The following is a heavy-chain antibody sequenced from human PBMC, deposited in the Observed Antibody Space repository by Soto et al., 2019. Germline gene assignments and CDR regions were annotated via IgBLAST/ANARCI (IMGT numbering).Heavy chain of an antibody. J-gene: IGHJ4*02. CDR1: GFTFSSYW. CDR2: IKQDGSEE. D-gene: IGHD7-27*01. Sequence: EVQLVESGGGLVQPGGSLRLSCVDSGFTFSSYWMSWVRQAPVKGLEWVGNIKQDGSEENYVDSVKGRFTISRDNAKNSMYLQMNSLRAEDTAVYYCARDSGNLGNWAYFFDYWGQGTLVTVSS. V-gene: IGHV3-7*01. CDR3: ARDSGNLGNWAYFFDY.